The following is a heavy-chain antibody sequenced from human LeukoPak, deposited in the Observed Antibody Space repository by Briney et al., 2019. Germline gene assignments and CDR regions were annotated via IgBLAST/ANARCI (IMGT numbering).Heavy chain of an antibody. CDR3: ARGNRYCSGGSCYEAFDY. CDR2: VNPNSANT. J-gene: IGHJ4*02. CDR1: GYTFTSYD. Sequence: GASVKVSCKASGYTFTSYDINWVRQATGKGLEWMGWVNPNSANTGYAQKFQGRITMTRKTSISTVYMELSSLISEDTAVYYCARGNRYCSGGSCYEAFDYWGQGTLVTVSS. V-gene: IGHV1-8*01. D-gene: IGHD2-15*01.